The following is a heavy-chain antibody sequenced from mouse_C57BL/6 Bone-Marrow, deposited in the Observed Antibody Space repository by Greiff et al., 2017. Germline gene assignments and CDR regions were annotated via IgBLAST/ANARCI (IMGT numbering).Heavy chain of an antibody. CDR1: GYTFTSYG. J-gene: IGHJ1*03. D-gene: IGHD1-1*01. Sequence: VQLQESGAELARPGASVKLSCKASGYTFTSYGISWVKQRTGQGLEWIGEIYPRSGNTYYNEKFKGKATLTADKSSSTAYMELRSLTSEDSAVYFCAITLDYYGSSYWYFDVWGTGTTVTVSS. CDR2: IYPRSGNT. V-gene: IGHV1-81*01. CDR3: AITLDYYGSSYWYFDV.